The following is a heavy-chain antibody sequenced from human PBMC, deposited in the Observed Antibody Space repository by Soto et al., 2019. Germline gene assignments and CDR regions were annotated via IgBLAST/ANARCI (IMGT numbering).Heavy chain of an antibody. CDR3: ARDSDYKYYFDY. CDR2: ISSSSSYI. CDR1: GFTFSSYS. Sequence: GGSLRLSCAASGFTFSSYSMNWVRQAPGKGLEWVSSISSSSSYIYYADSVKGRFTISRDNAKNSLYLQMNSLRAEDTAIYYCARDSDYKYYFDYWGQGTLVTAPQ. D-gene: IGHD4-4*01. J-gene: IGHJ4*02. V-gene: IGHV3-21*01.